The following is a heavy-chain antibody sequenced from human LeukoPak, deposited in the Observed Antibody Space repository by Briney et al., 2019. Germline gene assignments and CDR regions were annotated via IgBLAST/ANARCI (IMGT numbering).Heavy chain of an antibody. V-gene: IGHV4-39*01. D-gene: IGHD6-19*01. J-gene: IGHJ4*02. CDR3: TRRVKVAGPCGY. Sequence: SETLSPTCTVCGGSISSSSYYWGWIRQTPGKGLEWIGSIYYSGSTYYNPSLKSRLTISVDTSKNQFSLKLSSVTAADTAVYYCTRRVKVAGPCGYWGQGTLVTVSS. CDR1: GGSISSSSYY. CDR2: IYYSGST.